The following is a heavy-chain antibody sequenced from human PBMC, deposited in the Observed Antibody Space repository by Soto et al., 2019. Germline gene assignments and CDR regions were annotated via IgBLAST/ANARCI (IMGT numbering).Heavy chain of an antibody. J-gene: IGHJ4*02. Sequence: QVQLQESGPGLVKPSGTLSLTCAVSGGSISSSNWWSWVRQPPGKGLEWIGEIYHSGSTNYNPSLKSRVTISVDKSRNQFSLQLSSVTAADTAVYSCATRSPPIVGATSFHYWGQGTLVTVSS. CDR1: GGSISSSNW. CDR2: IYHSGST. D-gene: IGHD1-26*01. CDR3: ATRSPPIVGATSFHY. V-gene: IGHV4-4*02.